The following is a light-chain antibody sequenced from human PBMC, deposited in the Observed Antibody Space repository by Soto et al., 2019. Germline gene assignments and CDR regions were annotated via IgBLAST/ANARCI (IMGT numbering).Light chain of an antibody. V-gene: IGKV1-9*01. CDR3: QQLSIYPLA. CDR1: QGMSSY. J-gene: IGKJ4*01. CDR2: VTS. Sequence: DIQMTQSPSSLCASVGDRVTLTCRASQGMSSYLAWYQQKPGKAPKLLIYVTSTLQTGVPSRFSGSRSGVDFTLTISSLQPEDSATYYCQQLSIYPLAFGGGTKVDIK.